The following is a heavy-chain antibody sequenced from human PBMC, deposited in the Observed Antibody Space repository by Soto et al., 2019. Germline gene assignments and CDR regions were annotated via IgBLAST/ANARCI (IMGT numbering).Heavy chain of an antibody. CDR2: INPSGGST. D-gene: IGHD3-3*01. V-gene: IGHV1-46*01. Sequence: GASVKVSCKASGYTFTSYYMHWVRQAPGQGLEWMGIINPSGGSTSYAQKFQGRVTMTRGTSTSTVYMELSSLRSEDTAVYYCARGKLLSWYDFWSWGFDPWGQGTLVTVS. J-gene: IGHJ5*02. CDR1: GYTFTSYY. CDR3: ARGKLLSWYDFWSWGFDP.